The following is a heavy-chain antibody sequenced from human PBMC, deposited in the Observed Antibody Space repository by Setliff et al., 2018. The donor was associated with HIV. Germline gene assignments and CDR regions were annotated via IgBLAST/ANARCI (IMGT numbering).Heavy chain of an antibody. Sequence: LSLTCTVSGYSISSGYYWGWIRQPPGKGLEWIGSIYYSGSTYYNPSLKSRVTIFVDTSKNQFSLKVRSVTAADTAVYYCATRAIVVIPDYWGQGTLVTVSS. CDR3: ATRAIVVIPDY. CDR2: IYYSGST. D-gene: IGHD3-22*01. CDR1: GYSISSGYY. V-gene: IGHV4-38-2*02. J-gene: IGHJ4*02.